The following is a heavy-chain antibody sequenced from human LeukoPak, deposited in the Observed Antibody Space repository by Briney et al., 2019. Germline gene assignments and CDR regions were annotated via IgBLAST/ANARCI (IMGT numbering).Heavy chain of an antibody. CDR3: AIDHGAVAGIFDY. CDR1: GFTFSSYA. V-gene: IGHV3-30-3*01. Sequence: PGRSLRLSCAASGFTFSSYAMHWVRQAPGKGLEWVAVISYDGSNKYYADSVKGRFTISRDNSKNTLYLQMNSLRAEDTAVYYCAIDHGAVAGIFDYWGQGTLVTVSS. CDR2: ISYDGSNK. J-gene: IGHJ4*02. D-gene: IGHD6-19*01.